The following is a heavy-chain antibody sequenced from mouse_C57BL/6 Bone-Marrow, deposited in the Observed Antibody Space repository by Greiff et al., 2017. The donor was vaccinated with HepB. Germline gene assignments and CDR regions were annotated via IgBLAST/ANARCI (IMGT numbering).Heavy chain of an antibody. D-gene: IGHD4-1*01. CDR2: IYPRSGNT. J-gene: IGHJ4*01. V-gene: IGHV1-81*01. CDR3: ARSTLGYAMDY. Sequence: LQESGAELARPGASVKLSCKASGYTFTSYGISWVKQRTGQGLEWIGEIYPRSGNTYYNEKFKGKATLTADKSSSTAYMELRSLTSEDSAVYFCARSTLGYAMDYWGQGTSVTVSS. CDR1: GYTFTSYG.